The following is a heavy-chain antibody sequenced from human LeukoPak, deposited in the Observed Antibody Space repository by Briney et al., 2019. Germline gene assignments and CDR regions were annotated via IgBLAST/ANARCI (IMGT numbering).Heavy chain of an antibody. D-gene: IGHD2-2*01. CDR1: GFSLRTRGMC. CDR2: IEWDDDK. Sequence: KSGPTLVNPTQTLTLTCTFSGFSLRTRGMCVSWIRQPPGKALEWLALIEWDDDKYYSTSLKTRLTISKDTSKNQVVLTMTNMDPVDTATYYCARLVPAAPSYYYYYMDVWGKGTTVTVSS. J-gene: IGHJ6*03. CDR3: ARLVPAAPSYYYYYMDV. V-gene: IGHV2-70*01.